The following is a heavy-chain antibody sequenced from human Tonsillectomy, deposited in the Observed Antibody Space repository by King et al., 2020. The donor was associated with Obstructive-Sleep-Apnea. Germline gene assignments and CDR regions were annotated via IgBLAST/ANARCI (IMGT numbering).Heavy chain of an antibody. D-gene: IGHD3-22*01. CDR3: EGDYYDSSGYYYQN. CDR2: IRYDGSIN. V-gene: IGHV3-30*02. CDR1: GFTFSSYG. J-gene: IGHJ1*01. Sequence: VQLVESGGGVVQPGRSLRLSCAASGFTFSSYGRHWVRQAPGKGLALCAFIRYDGSINYFADFVKGRFTISRDNSKNMLYLQMNSLRAEDTAVYYCEGDYYDSSGYYYQNWGQGTLVTVSS.